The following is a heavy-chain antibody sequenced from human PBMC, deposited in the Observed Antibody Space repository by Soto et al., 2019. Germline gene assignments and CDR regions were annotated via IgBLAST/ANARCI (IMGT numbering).Heavy chain of an antibody. CDR3: AKETGLSSSSWRAEYFQH. J-gene: IGHJ1*01. V-gene: IGHV3-23*01. CDR2: ISGSGGST. Sequence: GGSLRLSCAASGFTFSSYAMSWVRQAPGKGLEWVSAISGSGGSTYYADSVKGRFTISRDNSKNTLYLQMNSLRAEDTAVYYCAKETGLSSSSWRAEYFQHWGQGTLVTVSS. D-gene: IGHD6-13*01. CDR1: GFTFSSYA.